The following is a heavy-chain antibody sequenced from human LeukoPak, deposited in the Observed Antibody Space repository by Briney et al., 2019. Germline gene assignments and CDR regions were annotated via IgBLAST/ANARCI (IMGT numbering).Heavy chain of an antibody. Sequence: PSETLSLTCTVSGGSISSYYWSWIRQPPGKGLEWIGYIYYSGSTNYNPSLKSRVTISVDTSKNQFSLKLSSVTAADTAVYYCARGFRPEQENYDYWGQGILVTVSS. J-gene: IGHJ4*02. CDR2: IYYSGST. V-gene: IGHV4-59*01. D-gene: IGHD1/OR15-1a*01. CDR1: GGSISSYY. CDR3: ARGFRPEQENYDY.